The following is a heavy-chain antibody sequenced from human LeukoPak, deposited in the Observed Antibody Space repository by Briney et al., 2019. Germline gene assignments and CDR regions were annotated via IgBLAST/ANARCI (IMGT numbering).Heavy chain of an antibody. Sequence: SGGSLRLSCAASGFTLDDYAMHWVRHAPGKGLEGVSLISGDGGSTYYADSVKGRFTISRDNSKNSLYLQMNSLRTEDTALYYCAKPIAVAPFGMDVWGQGTTVTVSS. CDR1: GFTLDDYA. V-gene: IGHV3-43*02. CDR3: AKPIAVAPFGMDV. CDR2: ISGDGGST. D-gene: IGHD6-19*01. J-gene: IGHJ6*02.